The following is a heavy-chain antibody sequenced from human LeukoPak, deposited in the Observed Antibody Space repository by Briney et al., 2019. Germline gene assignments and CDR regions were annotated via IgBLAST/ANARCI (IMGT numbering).Heavy chain of an antibody. D-gene: IGHD2-8*01. V-gene: IGHV3-11*04. CDR2: ISNSGNII. CDR1: GLTFSDYY. Sequence: GGSLRLSCAASGLTFSDYYMTWIRQAPGKGLEWVAYISNSGNIIYYVDSVKGRFTIPRDNAKNSLYLQMNSLRAEDTAVYYCARGSHPPTNWGQGTMVTVSS. CDR3: ARGSHPPTN. J-gene: IGHJ4*02.